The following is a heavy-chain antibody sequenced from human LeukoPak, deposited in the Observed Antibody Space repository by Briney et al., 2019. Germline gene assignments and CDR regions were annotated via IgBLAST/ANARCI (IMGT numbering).Heavy chain of an antibody. CDR1: GDSLSDSSYY. CDR2: IFSSGTT. J-gene: IGHJ2*01. CDR3: ARQATTVVTYWYFDL. Sequence: SQTLSLTCTVSGDSLSDSSYYWTWMRQPAGKGLEYIGRIFSSGTTDYNPSLRSRVTISVDTSKNQFSLKLTSMTAADTAVYYCARQATTVVTYWYFDLRGRGTLVTVSS. D-gene: IGHD4-23*01. V-gene: IGHV4-61*02.